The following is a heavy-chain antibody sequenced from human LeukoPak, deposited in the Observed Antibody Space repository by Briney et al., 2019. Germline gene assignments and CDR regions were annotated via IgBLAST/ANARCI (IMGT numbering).Heavy chain of an antibody. D-gene: IGHD7-27*01. V-gene: IGHV3-66*01. Sequence: GGSLRLSCAASGFTVSSNYMCWVRQAPGKGLEWVSVIYTGGSTYYADSVKGRITISRDNSKNTLYLQMNSLRAEDTAVYYCARGLMTTGVWSFWGQGTLVTVSS. CDR3: ARGLMTTGVWSF. J-gene: IGHJ4*02. CDR1: GFTVSSNY. CDR2: IYTGGST.